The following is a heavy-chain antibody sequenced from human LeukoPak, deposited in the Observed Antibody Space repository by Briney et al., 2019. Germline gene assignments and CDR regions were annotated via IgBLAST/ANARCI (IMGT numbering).Heavy chain of an antibody. CDR2: IKQDGSEK. CDR3: ARDPISPVLWFGELLSEGFVY. D-gene: IGHD3-10*01. V-gene: IGHV3-7*04. Sequence: PGGSLRLSCAASGFTFSSYWMSWVRQAPGKGLEWVANIKQDGSEKYYVDSVKGRFTISRDNAKNSLYLQMNSLRAEDTAVYYCARDPISPVLWFGELLSEGFVYWGQGTLVTVSS. J-gene: IGHJ4*02. CDR1: GFTFSSYW.